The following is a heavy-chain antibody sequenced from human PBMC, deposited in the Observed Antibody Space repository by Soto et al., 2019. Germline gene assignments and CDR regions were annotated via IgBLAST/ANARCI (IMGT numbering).Heavy chain of an antibody. J-gene: IGHJ4*02. CDR3: ARIAWFGELSFDY. Sequence: PSETLSLTCSVSGGSISSGDNYWSWIRQPQGKGLECIGYILNSGRANYTPSLRSRLAISVDTSRNQFSLKLSSVTAEDTAVYYCARIAWFGELSFDYWGLGTLVTVSS. V-gene: IGHV4-30-4*01. CDR2: ILNSGRA. CDR1: GGSISSGDNY. D-gene: IGHD3-10*01.